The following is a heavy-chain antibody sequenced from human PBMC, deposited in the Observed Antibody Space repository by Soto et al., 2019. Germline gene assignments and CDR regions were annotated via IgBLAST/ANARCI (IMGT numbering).Heavy chain of an antibody. Sequence: QVQLQESGPGLVKPSGTLSLTCAVSGGSISSSNWWSWVRQPPGKGLEWIGEIYHSGSTNYNRSHKSRVTLSVDKSNIQFPLKLSSVTAADPAVYYCATRRGYFDYWGQGTLVTVSS. V-gene: IGHV4-4*02. CDR2: IYHSGST. CDR3: ATRRGYFDY. J-gene: IGHJ4*02. CDR1: GGSISSSNW.